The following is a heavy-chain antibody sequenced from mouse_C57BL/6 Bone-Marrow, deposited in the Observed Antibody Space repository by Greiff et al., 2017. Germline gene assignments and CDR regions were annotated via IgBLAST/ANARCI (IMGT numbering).Heavy chain of an antibody. V-gene: IGHV1-64*01. CDR1: GYTFTSYW. D-gene: IGHD2-13*01. CDR3: ARGGDCYYFDY. CDR2: IHPNSGST. Sequence: QVQLQQPGAELVKPGASVKLSCKASGYTFTSYWMHWVKQRPGQGLEWIGMIHPNSGSTNYNEKFKSKATLTVDKSSSTAYMKLSSLTSEDSAVYYCARGGDCYYFDYWGQGTTLTVSS. J-gene: IGHJ2*01.